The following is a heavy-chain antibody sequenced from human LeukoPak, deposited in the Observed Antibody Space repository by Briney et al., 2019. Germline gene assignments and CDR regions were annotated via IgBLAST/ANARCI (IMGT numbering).Heavy chain of an antibody. CDR2: FSGGGGRT. Sequence: GGSLRLSCAASGFIFINYAMSWVRQAPGKGLEWVSTFSGGGGRTSYADSVKGRFTISRDTGRFTISRDSSKNTLYLEMNSLKAEDTAVYYCAKARNENYPLSSDYWGQGTLVTVSS. V-gene: IGHV3-23*01. J-gene: IGHJ4*02. CDR1: GFIFINYA. CDR3: AKARNENYPLSSDY. D-gene: IGHD1-7*01.